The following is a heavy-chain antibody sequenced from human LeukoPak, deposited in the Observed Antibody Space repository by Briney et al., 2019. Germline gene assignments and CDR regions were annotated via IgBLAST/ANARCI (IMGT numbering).Heavy chain of an antibody. V-gene: IGHV3-23*01. Sequence: GGSLRLSCEASXXTFXSXXMSWVRXXXXXXXXXVSGISGSGGGTYYADSVKGRFAISRDNSKNTLYLQMNSLRAEDSAVYYCVQEGPRGLAFDVWGQGTKVTVSS. CDR3: VQEGPRGLAFDV. J-gene: IGHJ3*01. CDR2: ISGSGGGT. CDR1: XXTFXSXX.